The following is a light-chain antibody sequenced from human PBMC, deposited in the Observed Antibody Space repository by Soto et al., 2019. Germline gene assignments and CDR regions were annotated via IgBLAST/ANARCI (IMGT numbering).Light chain of an antibody. CDR3: EQDGSSPLT. J-gene: IGKJ4*01. Sequence: TVLTQSPGTLSLSPGERATLSCRASQSLRSNYIAWYQQKPGQAPRLLIYGASSRASGIPDRFTGSGSGADFTLTINNLEPDYSAMYYCEQDGSSPLTFGGGSKVEI. CDR2: GAS. CDR1: QSLRSNY. V-gene: IGKV3-20*01.